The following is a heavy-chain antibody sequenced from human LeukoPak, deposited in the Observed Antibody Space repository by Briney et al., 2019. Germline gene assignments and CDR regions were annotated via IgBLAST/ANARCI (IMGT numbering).Heavy chain of an antibody. J-gene: IGHJ3*02. D-gene: IGHD3-10*01. CDR2: IYSGGST. CDR3: ARDLRNYYGSGSYLDDTFDI. CDR1: GFTVSSNY. V-gene: IGHV3-66*01. Sequence: PGGSLRLSCAASGFTVSSNYMSWVRQAPGKGLEWVSVIYSGGSTYYADSVKGRFTISRDNAKNSLYLQMTSLRAADTAIYYCARDLRNYYGSGSYLDDTFDIWGQGTVVTVSS.